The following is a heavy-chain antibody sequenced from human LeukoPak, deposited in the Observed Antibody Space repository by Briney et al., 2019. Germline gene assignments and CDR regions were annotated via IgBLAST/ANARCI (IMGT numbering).Heavy chain of an antibody. D-gene: IGHD1-1*01. V-gene: IGHV1-18*01. J-gene: IGHJ4*02. CDR2: ISGYNGNT. Sequence: ASVKVSCKASGYTFTSYGISWVRQAPGQGLEWMGWISGYNGNTNYAQKLQGRVTMTTDTSTSTAYMELRSLRSDDTAVYYCARDSAITGTVDYWGQGTLVTVSS. CDR1: GYTFTSYG. CDR3: ARDSAITGTVDY.